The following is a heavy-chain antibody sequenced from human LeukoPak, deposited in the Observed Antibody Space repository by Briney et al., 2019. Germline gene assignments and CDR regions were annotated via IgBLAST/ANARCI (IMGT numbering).Heavy chain of an antibody. J-gene: IGHJ5*02. D-gene: IGHD3-22*01. CDR2: ISGSGGST. Sequence: GGSLRLSCAASGFTFSSAWMNWVRQAPGKGLEWVSAISGSGGSTYYADSVKGRFTISRDNAKNTLNLQMNSLRAEDTAVYYCARDLGQYYDTSDNWFDPWGQGTLVTVSS. CDR3: ARDLGQYYDTSDNWFDP. CDR1: GFTFSSAW. V-gene: IGHV3-74*01.